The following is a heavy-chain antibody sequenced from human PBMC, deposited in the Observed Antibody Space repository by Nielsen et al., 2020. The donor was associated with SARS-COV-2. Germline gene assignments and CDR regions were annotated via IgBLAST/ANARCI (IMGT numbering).Heavy chain of an antibody. V-gene: IGHV3-15*01. CDR1: GLTFSKAW. CDR3: TTVWEKTSTFGL. D-gene: IGHD2/OR15-2a*01. J-gene: IGHJ4*02. Sequence: GGSLRLSCAVSGLTFSKAWLNWVRQAPGKGLYWVGRIKSKADGGTTDYAAPVKGRFSISRDDSKNTLYLQMNSLKTEDTAVYYCTTVWEKTSTFGLWGQGTLVTVSS. CDR2: IKSKADGGTT.